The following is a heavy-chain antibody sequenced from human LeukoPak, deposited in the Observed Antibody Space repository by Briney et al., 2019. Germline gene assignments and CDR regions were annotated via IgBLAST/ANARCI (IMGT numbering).Heavy chain of an antibody. Sequence: PGGSLRLSCAASGFTFSSYSMNWVRQAPGKGLEWVSSIISSSSTFINYADSVKGRFTISRDNAKNSLYLQMNSLRAEDTAIYYCARDQGSGSSWGQGTLVTVSS. D-gene: IGHD3-10*01. V-gene: IGHV3-21*01. CDR3: ARDQGSGSS. J-gene: IGHJ5*02. CDR1: GFTFSSYS. CDR2: IISSSSTFI.